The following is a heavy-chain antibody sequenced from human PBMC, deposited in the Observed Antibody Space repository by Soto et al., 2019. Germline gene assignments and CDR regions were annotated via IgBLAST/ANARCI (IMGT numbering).Heavy chain of an antibody. CDR1: GGSFSGYY. J-gene: IGHJ6*02. CDR3: ASLRSKLFGVVTPYYYYGMDV. CDR2: INHGGST. V-gene: IGHV4-34*01. D-gene: IGHD3-3*01. Sequence: SETLSLTCAVYGGSFSGYYWSWIRQPPGKGLEWIGEINHGGSTNYNPSLKSRVTISVDTSKNQFSLKLRSVTAADTAVYYCASLRSKLFGVVTPYYYYGMDVWGQGTTVTVSS.